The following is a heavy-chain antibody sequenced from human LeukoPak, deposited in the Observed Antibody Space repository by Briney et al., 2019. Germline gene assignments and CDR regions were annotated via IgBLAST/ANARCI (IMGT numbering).Heavy chain of an antibody. J-gene: IGHJ4*02. CDR3: ARGSITITGTTSFDY. Sequence: PSETLSLTCTVSGGSISSSSYYWGWIRQPPGKGLEWIGSIYYSGSTYYNPSLKSRVTISVDTSKNQFSLKLSSVTAADTAVYYCARGSITITGTTSFDYWGQGTLVTVSS. CDR2: IYYSGST. CDR1: GGSISSSSYY. V-gene: IGHV4-39*07. D-gene: IGHD1-7*01.